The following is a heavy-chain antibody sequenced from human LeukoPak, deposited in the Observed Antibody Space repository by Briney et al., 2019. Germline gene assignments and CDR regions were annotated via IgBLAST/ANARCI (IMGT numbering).Heavy chain of an antibody. CDR2: ISAYNGNT. J-gene: IGHJ4*02. Sequence: AASVKVSCKASGYTFTSYGISWVRQAPGQGLEWMGWISAYNGNTNYAQKLQGRVTITRDTSASTAYMELSSLRSEDTAVYYCARGSSSWYGGDPFDYWGQGTLVTVSS. CDR1: GYTFTSYG. V-gene: IGHV1-18*01. D-gene: IGHD6-13*01. CDR3: ARGSSSWYGGDPFDY.